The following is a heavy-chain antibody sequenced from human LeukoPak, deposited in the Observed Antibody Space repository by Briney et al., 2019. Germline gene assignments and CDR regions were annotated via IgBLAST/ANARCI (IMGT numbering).Heavy chain of an antibody. CDR2: IYYSGST. J-gene: IGHJ6*02. CDR3: AREQWLGQNYYYGMDV. CDR1: GDSIISYY. D-gene: IGHD6-19*01. V-gene: IGHV4-59*01. Sequence: SETLSLTCTVSGDSIISYYWSRIRQPPGKGLEWIGYIYYSGSTNYNPSLKSRVTISVDTSKNQFSLKLSSVTAADTAVYYCAREQWLGQNYYYGMDVWGQGTTVTVSS.